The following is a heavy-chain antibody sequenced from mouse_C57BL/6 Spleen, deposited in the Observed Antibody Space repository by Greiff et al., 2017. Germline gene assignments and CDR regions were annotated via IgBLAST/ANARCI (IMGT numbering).Heavy chain of an antibody. CDR1: GYAFTNYL. Sequence: VKLQESGAELVRPGTSVKVSCKASGYAFTNYLIEWVKQRPGQGLEWIGVINPGSGGTNYNEKFKGKATVAADKSSSTAYMQLSSLTSEDSAVYCCARHYGSSHYFDYWGQGTTLTVSS. D-gene: IGHD1-1*01. CDR3: ARHYGSSHYFDY. V-gene: IGHV1-54*01. J-gene: IGHJ2*01. CDR2: INPGSGGT.